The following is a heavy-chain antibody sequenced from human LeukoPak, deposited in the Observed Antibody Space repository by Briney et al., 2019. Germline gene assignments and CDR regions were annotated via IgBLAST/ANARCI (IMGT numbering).Heavy chain of an antibody. V-gene: IGHV4-38-2*01. J-gene: IGHJ4*02. D-gene: IGHD6-13*01. CDR2: IYYSGST. Sequence: SETLSLTCAVSGYSISSGYYWGWTRQPPGKGLEWIGSIYYSGSTYYNPSHKSRVTISVDTSKNQFSLKLSSVTAADTAVYYCARLGIAAAAYYFDYWGQGTLVTVSS. CDR3: ARLGIAAAAYYFDY. CDR1: GYSISSGYY.